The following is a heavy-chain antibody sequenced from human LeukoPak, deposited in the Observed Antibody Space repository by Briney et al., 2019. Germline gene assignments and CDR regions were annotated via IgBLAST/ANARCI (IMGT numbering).Heavy chain of an antibody. V-gene: IGHV3-7*01. CDR1: GFTFSSYW. CDR2: IKQDGSEK. CDR3: ARDYYGDFRISDYFDY. J-gene: IGHJ4*02. Sequence: GGSLRLSCAASGFTFSSYWMSWVRQAPGKGLEWVANIKQDGSEKYYVDSVKGRFTISRDNSKNTLYLQMNSLRAEDTAVYYCARDYYGDFRISDYFDYWGQGTLVTVSS. D-gene: IGHD4-17*01.